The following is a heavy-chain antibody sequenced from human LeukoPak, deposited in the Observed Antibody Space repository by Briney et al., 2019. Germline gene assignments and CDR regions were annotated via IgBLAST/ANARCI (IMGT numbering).Heavy chain of an antibody. D-gene: IGHD3-22*01. V-gene: IGHV3-23*01. Sequence: GGSLRLSCAASGFTFSSYAISWVRQAPGKGLEWVSAISGSGGSTYYADSVKGRFTISRDNSKNTLYLQMNSLRAEDTAVYYCAKIFKSGFYDSSGYYSPDYYWGQGTLVTVSS. CDR2: ISGSGGST. CDR1: GFTFSSYA. J-gene: IGHJ4*02. CDR3: AKIFKSGFYDSSGYYSPDYY.